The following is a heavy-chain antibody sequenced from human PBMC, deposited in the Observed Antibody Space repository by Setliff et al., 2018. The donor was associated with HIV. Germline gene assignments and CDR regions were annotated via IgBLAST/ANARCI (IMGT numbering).Heavy chain of an antibody. V-gene: IGHV4-59*01. Sequence: ASETLSLTCIVSGGSIDNYYWNWVRQPPGKGPEWISNMCHNENGVTTNQNPSLKSRIVMYLDRTKNEFSLSLFSATTADTAVYYCARDRGSGWYGYFQQWGQGSQVTVSS. D-gene: IGHD6-19*01. CDR1: GGSIDNYY. J-gene: IGHJ1*01. CDR2: MCHNENGVTT. CDR3: ARDRGSGWYGYFQQ.